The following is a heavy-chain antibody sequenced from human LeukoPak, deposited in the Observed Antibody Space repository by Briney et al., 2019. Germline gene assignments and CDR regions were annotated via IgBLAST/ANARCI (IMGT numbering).Heavy chain of an antibody. CDR1: GFTFSDYY. V-gene: IGHV3-11*03. CDR3: AKFGGYDILTGYPNWFDP. D-gene: IGHD3-9*01. J-gene: IGHJ5*02. Sequence: PGGSLRLSCAASGFTFSDYYMSWIRQAPGKGLEWVSYISSSSSYTNYADSVKGRFTISRDNSKNTLYLQMNSLRAEDTAVYYCAKFGGYDILTGYPNWFDPWGQGTLVTVSS. CDR2: ISSSSSYT.